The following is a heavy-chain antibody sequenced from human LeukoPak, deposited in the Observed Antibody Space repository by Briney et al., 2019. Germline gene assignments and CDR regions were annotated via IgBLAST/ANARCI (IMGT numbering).Heavy chain of an antibody. J-gene: IGHJ4*02. CDR2: INHSGST. V-gene: IGHV4-34*01. D-gene: IGHD3-10*01. Sequence: SETLSLTCAVYGGSFSGYYWSWIRQPPGKGLEWIGEINHSGSTNYNPSLKSRVTISVDTSKNQFSLKLSSVTAADTAVYHCALFPLYGSRSPFDYWGQGTLVTVSS. CDR1: GGSFSGYY. CDR3: ALFPLYGSRSPFDY.